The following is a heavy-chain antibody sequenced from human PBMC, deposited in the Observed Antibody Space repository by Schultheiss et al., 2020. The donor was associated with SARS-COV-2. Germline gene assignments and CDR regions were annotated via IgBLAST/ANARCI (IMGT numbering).Heavy chain of an antibody. CDR1: GFTFSSYW. CDR3: AREFPYGSGSYYRGMGPGGD. J-gene: IGHJ4*02. V-gene: IGHV3-7*01. D-gene: IGHD3-10*01. Sequence: GGSLRLSCAASGFTFSSYWMSWVRQAPGKGLEWVANIKQDGSEKYYVDSVKGRFTISRDNAKNSLYLQMNSLRAEDTAVYYCAREFPYGSGSYYRGMGPGGDWGQGTLVTVSS. CDR2: IKQDGSEK.